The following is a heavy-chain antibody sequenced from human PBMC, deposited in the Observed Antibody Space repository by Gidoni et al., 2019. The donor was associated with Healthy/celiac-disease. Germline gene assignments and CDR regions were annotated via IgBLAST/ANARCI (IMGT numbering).Heavy chain of an antibody. Sequence: QVQLQQWGAGLLKPSETLSLTCAVYGGSFSGYYWSWIRQPPGKGLEWIGEINHSGSTNYNPSLKSRVTISVDTSKNQFSLKLSSVTAADTAVYYCARGANYDYVWGSYPYGMDVWGQGTTVTVSS. J-gene: IGHJ6*02. D-gene: IGHD3-16*02. V-gene: IGHV4-34*01. CDR1: GGSFSGYY. CDR3: ARGANYDYVWGSYPYGMDV. CDR2: INHSGST.